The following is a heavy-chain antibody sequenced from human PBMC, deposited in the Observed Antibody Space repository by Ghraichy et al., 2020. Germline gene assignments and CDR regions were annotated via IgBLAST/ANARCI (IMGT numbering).Heavy chain of an antibody. CDR3: AREGGWHHHDAFDI. Sequence: SETLSLTCAVSGGSISSGGYSWSWIRQPPGKGLEWIGYIYHSGSTYYNPSLKSRVTISVDRSKNQFSLKLSSVTAADTAVYYCAREGGWHHHDAFDIWGQGTMVTVSS. J-gene: IGHJ3*02. V-gene: IGHV4-30-2*01. CDR1: GGSISSGGYS. D-gene: IGHD6-19*01. CDR2: IYHSGST.